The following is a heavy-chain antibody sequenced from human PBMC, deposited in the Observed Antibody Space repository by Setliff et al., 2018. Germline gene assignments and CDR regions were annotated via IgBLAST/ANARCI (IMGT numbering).Heavy chain of an antibody. CDR3: ARKGISALSGAFDM. D-gene: IGHD1-26*01. CDR2: TYTSGST. J-gene: IGHJ3*02. V-gene: IGHV4-4*07. Sequence: SETLSLTCTVPGGSISNYYWSWIRQPAGKGLEWIGRTYTSGSTNYNPSLKSRVTMSVDTSKNQFSLKLSSVTAADTAVYYCARKGISALSGAFDMWGQGTMVTVSS. CDR1: GGSISNYY.